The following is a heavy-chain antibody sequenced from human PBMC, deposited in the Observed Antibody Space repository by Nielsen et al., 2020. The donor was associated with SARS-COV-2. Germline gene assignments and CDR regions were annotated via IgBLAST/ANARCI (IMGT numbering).Heavy chain of an antibody. Sequence: ASVKVSCKASGGTFTSYGISWVRQAPGQGLEWMGWISAYNGNTNYAQKLQGRVTMTTDTSTSTAYMELRSLRSDDTAVYYCARDFPYCSGGSCYSFDYYGMDVWGQGTTVTVSS. CDR3: ARDFPYCSGGSCYSFDYYGMDV. D-gene: IGHD2-15*01. J-gene: IGHJ6*02. CDR1: GGTFTSYG. V-gene: IGHV1-18*01. CDR2: ISAYNGNT.